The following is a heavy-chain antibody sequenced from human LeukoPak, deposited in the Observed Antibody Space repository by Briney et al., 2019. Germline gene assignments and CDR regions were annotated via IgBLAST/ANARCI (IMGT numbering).Heavy chain of an antibody. Sequence: KPSETLSLTCTVSGGSVSSGSYYWSWIRQPPGKGLEWIGYIYYSGSTNYNPSLKSRVTISVDTSKNQFSLKLSSVTAADTAVYYCARGSDAFDIWGQGTMVTVSS. CDR3: ARGSDAFDI. V-gene: IGHV4-61*01. CDR2: IYYSGST. J-gene: IGHJ3*02. CDR1: GGSVSSGSYY.